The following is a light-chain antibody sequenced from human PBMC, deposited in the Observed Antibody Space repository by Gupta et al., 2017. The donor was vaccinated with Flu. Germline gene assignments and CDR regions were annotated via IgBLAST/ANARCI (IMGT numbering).Light chain of an antibody. CDR2: GVR. CDR3: CSYAGSSTCGV. V-gene: IGLV2-23*02. J-gene: IGLJ3*02. Sequence: MIYGVRKRPSGVSNRFSGSKSGPTASLTISGLPAADEADDYCCSYAGSSTCGVFGGGTKLTVL.